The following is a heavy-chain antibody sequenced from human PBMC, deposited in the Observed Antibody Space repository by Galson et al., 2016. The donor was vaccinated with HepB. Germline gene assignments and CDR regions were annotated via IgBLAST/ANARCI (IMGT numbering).Heavy chain of an antibody. Sequence: SLRLSCAASGITFRNYGMHWVRQAPGKGLEWVAVMWYDGSNKNYVDSVKGRFTISRDNSKNTLYLQMNSLRADDTAVYYCTRDPFPGAFDVWGQGTMVIVAS. CDR1: GITFRNYG. D-gene: IGHD1-1*01. CDR2: MWYDGSNK. J-gene: IGHJ3*01. V-gene: IGHV3-33*01. CDR3: TRDPFPGAFDV.